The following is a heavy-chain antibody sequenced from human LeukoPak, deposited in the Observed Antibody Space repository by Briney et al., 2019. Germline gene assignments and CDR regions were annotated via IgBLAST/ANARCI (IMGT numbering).Heavy chain of an antibody. V-gene: IGHV3-30*18. CDR1: GFTFSSYG. CDR3: AKEMGSRSSLFYFDY. Sequence: GRPLRLSWAASGFTFSSYGMHWVRQAPGKGLEWVAGISNEGSNKYYAESVNGRFTISRDNSKNTLYLLVNTLRGEDTAVYYCAKEMGSRSSLFYFDYWGQGTLLTVSS. J-gene: IGHJ4*02. D-gene: IGHD3-10*01. CDR2: ISNEGSNK.